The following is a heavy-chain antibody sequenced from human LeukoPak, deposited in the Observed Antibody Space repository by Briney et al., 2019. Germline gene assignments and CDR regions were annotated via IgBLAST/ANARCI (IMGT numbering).Heavy chain of an antibody. D-gene: IGHD3-3*01. V-gene: IGHV4-4*02. J-gene: IGHJ4*02. CDR2: IYHSGST. CDR3: ASLTIFGVGNIDY. Sequence: SETLSLTCAVSGGSISSTNWWSWVRQPPGKGLEWIGQIYHSGSTNYNPSLMSRVTISVDRSKNQFSLKLSSVTAADTAVYYCASLTIFGVGNIDYWGQGTLVTVSS. CDR1: GGSISSTNW.